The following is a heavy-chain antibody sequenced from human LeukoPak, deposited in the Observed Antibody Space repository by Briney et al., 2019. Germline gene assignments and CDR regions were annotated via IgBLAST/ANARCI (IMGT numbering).Heavy chain of an antibody. V-gene: IGHV3-30*02. CDR1: GFTFSHFG. J-gene: IGHJ6*03. D-gene: IGHD2-2*01. CDR3: AKGSIPAAITYYMDV. Sequence: GGSLRLSCAASGFTFSHFGMHWVRQAPGKGLEWLAFIQFGGTNKYYADSVQGRLVISRDNSKNTLFLQMNSLRSDDTAVYFCAKGSIPAAITYYMDVWGKGTTVTVSS. CDR2: IQFGGTNK.